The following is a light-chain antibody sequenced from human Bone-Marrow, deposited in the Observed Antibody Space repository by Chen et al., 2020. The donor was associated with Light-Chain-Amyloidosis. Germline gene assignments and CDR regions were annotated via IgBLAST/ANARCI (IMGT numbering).Light chain of an antibody. V-gene: IGLV2-14*01. CDR3: SSYTITNTLV. J-gene: IGLJ1*01. CDR2: EVT. Sequence: SALTPPASVSGSPGQSTTISCTGTSSDVGGDNHVSWYQQHPDKAPKLMIYEVTNRPSWVPDRFSGSKSDNTASLTISGLQTEDESDYFCSSYTITNTLVFGSGTRVTVL. CDR1: SSDVGGDNH.